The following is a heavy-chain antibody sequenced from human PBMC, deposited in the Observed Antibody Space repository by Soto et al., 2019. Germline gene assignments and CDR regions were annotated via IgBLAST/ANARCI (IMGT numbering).Heavy chain of an antibody. Sequence: VKVSCKSSGYTFIGFSLHWVRQAPGQGLEWMGWINPKNGDTYYAQKFQGRVTMTRDTSINTVYMELNSLKSDDTAVYYCSKGRWTVGHCSGGSCYDGMDVWGQGTTVTVSS. CDR3: SKGRWTVGHCSGGSCYDGMDV. D-gene: IGHD2-15*01. CDR1: GYTFIGFS. CDR2: INPKNGDT. J-gene: IGHJ6*02. V-gene: IGHV1-2*02.